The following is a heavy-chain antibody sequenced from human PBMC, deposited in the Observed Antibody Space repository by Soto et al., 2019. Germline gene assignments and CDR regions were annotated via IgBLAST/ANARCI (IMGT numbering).Heavy chain of an antibody. Sequence: ASVKVSCKASGYTFTGYYMHWVRQAPGQGLEWMGWINPNSGGTNYAQKFQGRVTMTRDTSISTAYMELSRLRSDDTAVYYCARAEGYSSSTQGANYYYYGMDVWGQGTTVTVYS. CDR1: GYTFTGYY. CDR3: ARAEGYSSSTQGANYYYYGMDV. CDR2: INPNSGGT. V-gene: IGHV1-2*02. J-gene: IGHJ6*02. D-gene: IGHD6-6*01.